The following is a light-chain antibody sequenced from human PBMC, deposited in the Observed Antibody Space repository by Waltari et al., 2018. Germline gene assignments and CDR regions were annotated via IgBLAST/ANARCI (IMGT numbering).Light chain of an antibody. CDR1: PSVSSN. CDR2: GAS. J-gene: IGKJ4*01. CDR3: QQYSNWPPLT. Sequence: EIVMTQSPATLSVSQGERATPSCRASPSVSSNLAWYQQKAGQAPRLLIYGASTRATGIAARFSGSGSETEFTLTISSLQSEDFAVYYCQQYSNWPPLTFGGGTKVEIK. V-gene: IGKV3-15*01.